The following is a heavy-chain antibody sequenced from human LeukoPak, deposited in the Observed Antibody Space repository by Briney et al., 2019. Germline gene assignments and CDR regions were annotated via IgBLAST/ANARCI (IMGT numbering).Heavy chain of an antibody. V-gene: IGHV1-2*02. CDR3: ARGASGVYTVTTSWFDP. CDR2: INPNSGGT. CDR1: GYTFTGYY. Sequence: GASVKVPCKASGYTFTGYYMHWVRQAPGQGLEWMGWINPNSGGTNYAQKFQGRVTMTRDTSISTAYMELSRLRSDDTAVYYCARGASGVYTVTTSWFDPWGQGTLVTASS. J-gene: IGHJ5*02. D-gene: IGHD4-17*01.